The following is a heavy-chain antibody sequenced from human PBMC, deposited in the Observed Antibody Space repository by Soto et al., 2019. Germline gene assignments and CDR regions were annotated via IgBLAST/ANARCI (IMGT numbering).Heavy chain of an antibody. CDR1: GYIFTTYW. Sequence: GESLKISCKASGYIFTTYWIAWVRQMPGQGLEWIGIINPIDSDTRYSPSFQGQVTISADKSISTTYLQWSSLKASDTAIYYCVRQWNFDYWGQGTLVTVSS. CDR2: INPIDSDT. CDR3: VRQWNFDY. J-gene: IGHJ4*02. V-gene: IGHV5-51*01. D-gene: IGHD5-12*01.